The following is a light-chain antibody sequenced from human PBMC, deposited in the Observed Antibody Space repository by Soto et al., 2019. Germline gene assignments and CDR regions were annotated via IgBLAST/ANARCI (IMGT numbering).Light chain of an antibody. CDR1: QSVSSY. CDR3: QQRSNCPLT. Sequence: EIVLSQSPATLSLSPGERATLSCRASQSVSSYLAWYQQEPVQAPRLLIYDASNRATGIPARFSGSGSGTDFTLTTSSLEPEDFAVYYCQQRSNCPLTFGGGTKVEIK. J-gene: IGKJ4*01. CDR2: DAS. V-gene: IGKV3-11*01.